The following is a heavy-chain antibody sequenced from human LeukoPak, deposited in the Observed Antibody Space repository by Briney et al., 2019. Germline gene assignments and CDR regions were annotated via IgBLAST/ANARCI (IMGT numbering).Heavy chain of an antibody. CDR1: GFTFSYYY. CDR2: ISSSGSTI. Sequence: GGSLRLSWAASGFTFSYYYMSWLRQAPGKGLEWVSYISSSGSTIYYAASVKGRFTISRDNAKNSLYLQMNSLRAEDTAVYYCARDRKYDFWSSQYDYWGQGTLVTVSS. J-gene: IGHJ4*02. D-gene: IGHD3-3*01. V-gene: IGHV3-11*04. CDR3: ARDRKYDFWSSQYDY.